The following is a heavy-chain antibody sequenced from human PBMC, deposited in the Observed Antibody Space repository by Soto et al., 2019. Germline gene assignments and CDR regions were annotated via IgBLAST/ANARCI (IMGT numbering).Heavy chain of an antibody. D-gene: IGHD1-26*01. Sequence: DVQLVESGGGLVQPGGSLRLSCVASGFNFSNYWMHWVRQVPEKGLVWVSRMNSAGSSINYADSVKGRFTISRDNAKDTLYLQMNSLRVEDTAVYFCARGGTTRGNYYYGMDVWGQGTTVTVSS. CDR2: MNSAGSSI. CDR3: ARGGTTRGNYYYGMDV. J-gene: IGHJ6*02. V-gene: IGHV3-74*01. CDR1: GFNFSNYW.